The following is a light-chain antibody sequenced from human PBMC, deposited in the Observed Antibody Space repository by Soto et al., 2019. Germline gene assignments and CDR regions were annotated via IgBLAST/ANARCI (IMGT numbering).Light chain of an antibody. J-gene: IGKJ3*01. V-gene: IGKV3-15*01. CDR1: QNVTYR. Sequence: EIVMTQSPATLSVSPGETATLSCRASQNVTYRLAWYQQKPGQAPRLLIYGASTRATGVPARFSGRGSGTAFTLTISSLRSEDFAFYYCQQYNNWPRLFGPGTKVDIK. CDR3: QQYNNWPRL. CDR2: GAS.